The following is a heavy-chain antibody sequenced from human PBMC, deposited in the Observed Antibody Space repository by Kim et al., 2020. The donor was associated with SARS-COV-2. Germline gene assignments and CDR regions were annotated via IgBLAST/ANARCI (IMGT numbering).Heavy chain of an antibody. J-gene: IGHJ1*01. CDR2: IRSKAYGGTT. V-gene: IGHV3-49*03. Sequence: GGSLRLSCTASGFTFGDYAMSWFRQAPGKGLEWVGFIRSKAYGGTTEYAASVKGRFTISRDDSKSIAYLQMNSLKTEDTAVYYCTRYRCSSTSCSSFQHWGQGTLVTVSS. CDR3: TRYRCSSTSCSSFQH. D-gene: IGHD2-2*01. CDR1: GFTFGDYA.